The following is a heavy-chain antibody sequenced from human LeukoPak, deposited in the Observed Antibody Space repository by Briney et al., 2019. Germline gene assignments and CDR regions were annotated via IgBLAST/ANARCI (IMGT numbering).Heavy chain of an antibody. CDR3: ARLASGWFTDAFDI. D-gene: IGHD6-19*01. CDR1: GDSVSSNSAA. CDR2: TYYRSKWYN. J-gene: IGHJ3*02. V-gene: IGHV6-1*01. Sequence: SQTLSLTCAISGDSVSSNSAAWNWIRQSPSRGLEWLGRTYYRSKWYNDYAVSVKSRITINPDTSKNQFSLKLSSVTAADTAVYYCARLASGWFTDAFDIWGQGTMVTVSS.